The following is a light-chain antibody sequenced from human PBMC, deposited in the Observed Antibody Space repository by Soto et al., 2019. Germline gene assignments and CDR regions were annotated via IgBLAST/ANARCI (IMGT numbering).Light chain of an antibody. Sequence: QSALTQPASVSGSPGQSITISCTGTSGDIGSYNRVSWYQQHPGKAPKLLIYDNNKRPSGIPDRFSGSKSGTSATLGITGLQTGDEADYYCGTWDSSLSGGVFGGGTQLTVL. CDR2: DNN. CDR3: GTWDSSLSGGV. V-gene: IGLV1-51*01. J-gene: IGLJ2*01. CDR1: SGDIGSYNR.